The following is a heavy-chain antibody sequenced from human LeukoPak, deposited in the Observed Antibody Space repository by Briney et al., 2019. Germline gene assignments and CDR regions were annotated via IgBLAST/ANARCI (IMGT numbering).Heavy chain of an antibody. CDR3: AKESNYDFWSGYYSPFDY. CDR1: GFTFSSYG. J-gene: IGHJ4*02. Sequence: GGSLRLSCAASGFTFSSYGKHWVRHAPGKGLEWVAVISYDGSNKYYADSVKGRFTISRDNSKNTLYLQMNSLRAEDTAVYYCAKESNYDFWSGYYSPFDYWGQGTLVTVSS. V-gene: IGHV3-30*18. D-gene: IGHD3-3*01. CDR2: ISYDGSNK.